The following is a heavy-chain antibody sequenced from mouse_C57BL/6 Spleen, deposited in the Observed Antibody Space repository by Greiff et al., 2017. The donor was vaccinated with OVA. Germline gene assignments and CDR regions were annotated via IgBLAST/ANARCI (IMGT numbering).Heavy chain of an antibody. CDR1: GYTFTSYW. CDR2: IDPSDSET. Sequence: QVQLQQPGAELVRPGSSVKLSCKASGYTFTSYWMHWVKQRPIQGLEWIGNIDPSDSETHYNQKFKDKATLTVDKSSSTAYMQLSSLTSEDSAVYYCARSLGITTVVYFDYWGQGTTLTVSS. J-gene: IGHJ2*01. CDR3: ARSLGITTVVYFDY. V-gene: IGHV1-52*01. D-gene: IGHD1-1*01.